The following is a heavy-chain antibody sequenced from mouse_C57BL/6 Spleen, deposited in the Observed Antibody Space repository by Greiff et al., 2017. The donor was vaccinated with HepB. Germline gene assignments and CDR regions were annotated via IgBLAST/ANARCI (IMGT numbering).Heavy chain of an antibody. CDR3: AMYYSNLYAMDY. V-gene: IGHV1-80*01. CDR2: IYPGDGDT. J-gene: IGHJ4*01. Sequence: QVQLQQSGAELVKPGASVKISCKASGYAFSSYWMNWVKQRPGKGLEWIGQIYPGDGDTNYNGKFKGKAKLTADKSSSTAYMQLSSLTSEDSAVYFCAMYYSNLYAMDYWGQGTSVTVSS. CDR1: GYAFSSYW. D-gene: IGHD2-5*01.